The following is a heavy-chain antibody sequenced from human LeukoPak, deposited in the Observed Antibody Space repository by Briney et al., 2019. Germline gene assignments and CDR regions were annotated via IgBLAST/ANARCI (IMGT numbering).Heavy chain of an antibody. Sequence: ASVKVSCKASGYTFTGYYMHWVRQAPGQGLEWMGWINPNSGGTNYAQKFQGRVTMIRDTSISTAYMELSRLRSDDTAVYYCARLLIAAAGDNFDYWGQGTLVTVSS. V-gene: IGHV1-2*02. D-gene: IGHD6-13*01. CDR2: INPNSGGT. J-gene: IGHJ4*02. CDR1: GYTFTGYY. CDR3: ARLLIAAAGDNFDY.